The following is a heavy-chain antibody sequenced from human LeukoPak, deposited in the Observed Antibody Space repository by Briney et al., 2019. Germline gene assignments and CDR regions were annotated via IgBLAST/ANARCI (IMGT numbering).Heavy chain of an antibody. Sequence: ASVKVSCKASGGTFSSYAISWVRQAPGQGLEWMGGIIPIFGTANYAQKFQGRVTITADESTSTAYTELSSLRSEDTAVYYCARDLYSGSYSQVFDYWGQGTLVTVSS. V-gene: IGHV1-69*13. CDR2: IIPIFGTA. J-gene: IGHJ4*02. CDR3: ARDLYSGSYSQVFDY. D-gene: IGHD1-26*01. CDR1: GGTFSSYA.